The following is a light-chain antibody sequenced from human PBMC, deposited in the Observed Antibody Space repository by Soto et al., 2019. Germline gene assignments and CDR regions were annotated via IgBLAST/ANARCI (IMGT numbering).Light chain of an antibody. Sequence: DIQMTQSPSSLSASVGDRVTITCQASQDFSNYLNWYQQKPGKAPKLLIYDASNLETGVPSRFSGSGSGTDFTFTISSLQPEDIATYYCQQYDNLPLSTFGGGTKVEIK. V-gene: IGKV1-33*01. CDR3: QQYDNLPLST. J-gene: IGKJ4*01. CDR1: QDFSNY. CDR2: DAS.